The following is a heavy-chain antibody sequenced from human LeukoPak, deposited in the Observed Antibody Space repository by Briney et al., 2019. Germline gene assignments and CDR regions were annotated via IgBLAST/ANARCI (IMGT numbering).Heavy chain of an antibody. CDR3: VNHITAMVRGCLDH. J-gene: IGHJ4*02. CDR2: INARGFIT. D-gene: IGHD5-18*01. CDR1: GFTFNTLA. Sequence: PGGALRLSCAASGFTFNTLAMSWGRQAPGEGLEWVSAINARGFITYYAESVKGRFTISRDNSKNTLFLQMNSLSVEDTAIYYCVNHITAMVRGCLDHWGQGILVTVSS. V-gene: IGHV3-23*01.